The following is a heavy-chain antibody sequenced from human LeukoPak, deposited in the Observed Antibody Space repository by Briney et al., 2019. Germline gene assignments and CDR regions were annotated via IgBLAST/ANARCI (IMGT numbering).Heavy chain of an antibody. Sequence: SETLSLTCTVSGGSIGNYYWTWIRQPPGKGLEWIGYIYYTGSTYYDPSLKSPVTMSLDTSKNQFSLKLSSVTAADTAVYYCARAGSSFYTGYYFDYWSQGTLVTVSS. V-gene: IGHV4-59*08. D-gene: IGHD2-2*02. CDR2: IYYTGST. CDR1: GGSIGNYY. J-gene: IGHJ4*02. CDR3: ARAGSSFYTGYYFDY.